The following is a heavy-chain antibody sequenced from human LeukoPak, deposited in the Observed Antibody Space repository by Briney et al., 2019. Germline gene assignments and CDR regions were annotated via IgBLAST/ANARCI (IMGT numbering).Heavy chain of an antibody. V-gene: IGHV4-4*02. CDR3: ARGYSYYYYYMDV. Sequence: SETLSLTCAVSGGSISSSNWWSWVRQPPGKGLEWIGEIYHSGSTNYNPSLKSRVTISVDKSKNQFSLKLSSVTAADTAVYYCARGYSYYYYYMDVWGKGTTVTVSS. D-gene: IGHD5-18*01. CDR2: IYHSGST. CDR1: GGSISSSNW. J-gene: IGHJ6*03.